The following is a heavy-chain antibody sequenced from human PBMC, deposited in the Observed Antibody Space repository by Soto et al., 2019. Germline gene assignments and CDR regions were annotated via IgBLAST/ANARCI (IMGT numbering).Heavy chain of an antibody. Sequence: SETLSLTCAVSGGSISSSNWWSWVRQPPGKGLEWIGEIYHSGSTNYNPSLKSRVTISVDRSKNQFSLKLSSVTAADTAVYYCARSYYYDSSGYDYWGQGTLVTVSS. CDR3: ARSYYYDSSGYDY. J-gene: IGHJ4*02. CDR2: IYHSGST. CDR1: GGSISSSNW. D-gene: IGHD3-22*01. V-gene: IGHV4-4*02.